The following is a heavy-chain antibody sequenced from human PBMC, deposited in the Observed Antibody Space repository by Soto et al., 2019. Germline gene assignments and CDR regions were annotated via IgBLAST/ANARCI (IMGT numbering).Heavy chain of an antibody. CDR3: AKDQSSTIAGRRGFDY. D-gene: IGHD6-6*01. V-gene: IGHV3-23*01. J-gene: IGHJ4*02. Sequence: EVQLLESGGGFVQPGGSLRLSCAASGFTFNSFAMSWVRQAPGKGLEWVSGITGSGGTTYYADSVKGRFTIPRDNSMNTLYLQMNSLRAEDTALYYCAKDQSSTIAGRRGFDYWGQGALVTVSS. CDR2: ITGSGGTT. CDR1: GFTFNSFA.